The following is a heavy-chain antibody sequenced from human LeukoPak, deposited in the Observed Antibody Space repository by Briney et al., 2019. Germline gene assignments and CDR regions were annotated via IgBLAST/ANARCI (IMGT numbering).Heavy chain of an antibody. J-gene: IGHJ4*02. V-gene: IGHV3-21*01. CDR2: ISSSSSYI. CDR1: GFIFSSYS. Sequence: GGSLRLSCAASGFIFSSYSMNWVRQAPGKGLEWVSSISSSSSYIHYTDPVKGRFTISRDNAKNSLYLQMNSLRAEDTAVYYCAVGWDGVRSFAYWGQGTLVTVSS. D-gene: IGHD3-3*01. CDR3: AVGWDGVRSFAY.